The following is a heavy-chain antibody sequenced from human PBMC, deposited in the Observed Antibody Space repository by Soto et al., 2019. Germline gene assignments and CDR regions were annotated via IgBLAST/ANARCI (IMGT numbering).Heavy chain of an antibody. D-gene: IGHD2-2*01. CDR2: ISAYNGNT. CDR1: GYTFPSYG. J-gene: IGHJ6*02. V-gene: IGHV1-18*01. Sequence: ASVTVSCKASGYTFPSYGIIWVRQAPGQGLEWMGWISAYNGNTNYAQKLQGRVTMTRDTSTSTVYMELSSLRSEDTAVYYCARRPIVVVPAARYGMDVWGQGTTVTVSS. CDR3: ARRPIVVVPAARYGMDV.